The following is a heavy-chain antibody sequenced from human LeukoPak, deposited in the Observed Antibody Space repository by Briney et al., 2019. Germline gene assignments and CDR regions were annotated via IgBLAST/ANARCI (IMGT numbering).Heavy chain of an antibody. J-gene: IGHJ5*02. CDR1: GYTFTSYA. D-gene: IGHD3-10*01. CDR2: INAGNGNT. CDR3: ARGWEYWFGEP. V-gene: IGHV1-3*01. Sequence: ASVKVSCKASGYTFTSYAMHWVRQAPGQRLEWMGWINAGNGNTKYSQKFQGRVTFTRDTSASTAYMELSSLRSEDTAVYYCARGWEYWFGEPWGQGTLVTVSS.